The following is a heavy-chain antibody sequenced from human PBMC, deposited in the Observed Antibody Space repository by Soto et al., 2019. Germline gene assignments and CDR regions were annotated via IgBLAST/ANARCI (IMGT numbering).Heavy chain of an antibody. CDR3: ATTFDYNGYFDP. J-gene: IGHJ5*02. V-gene: IGHV5-51*01. CDR2: IYLSDSDT. D-gene: IGHD4-4*01. Sequence: PGESLKISCKTPGYSLTTYWFAWVRQMPGKGLEWMGIIYLSDSDTIYSPSAQGHFTISADKSIKTAYLQWSSLKASDTAIYYCATTFDYNGYFDPWGQGTQVTVSS. CDR1: GYSLTTYW.